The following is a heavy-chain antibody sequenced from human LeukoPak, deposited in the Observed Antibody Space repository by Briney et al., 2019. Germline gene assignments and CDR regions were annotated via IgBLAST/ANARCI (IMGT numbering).Heavy chain of an antibody. CDR2: ISDYNGNT. Sequence: ASAKVSCKASGYTFTSYGISWVRQAPGQGLEWMGWISDYNGNTNYAQKFQGRVTMTRDTSTSTVYMELSSLRSEDTAVYYCARDVGEYCSSTNCYASHYWGQGTLVTVSS. D-gene: IGHD2-2*01. CDR3: ARDVGEYCSSTNCYASHY. CDR1: GYTFTSYG. V-gene: IGHV1-18*01. J-gene: IGHJ4*02.